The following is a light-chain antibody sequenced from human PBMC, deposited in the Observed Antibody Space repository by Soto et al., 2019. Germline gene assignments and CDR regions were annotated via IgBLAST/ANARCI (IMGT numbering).Light chain of an antibody. V-gene: IGKV3-20*01. J-gene: IGKJ1*01. CDR2: GAS. CDR1: QSVGTT. Sequence: IVLTQSPGTLSLSPGERAPLSCRASQSVGTTLAWYQQTRGQAPRLLIYGASNRATGVPARFSGSGSGTDFTLTISRLEPEDFAVYYCQQYGSSPWTFGQGTKVDIK. CDR3: QQYGSSPWT.